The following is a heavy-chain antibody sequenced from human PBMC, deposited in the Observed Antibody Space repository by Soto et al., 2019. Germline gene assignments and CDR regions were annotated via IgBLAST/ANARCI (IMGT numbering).Heavy chain of an antibody. CDR1: GGSISSGGYY. Sequence: SETLSLTCTVSGGSISSGGYYWSWIRQHPGKGLEWIGYIYYSGSTYYNPSLKSRVTISVDTSKNQFSLKLSSVTSADTAVYDCARDSILRGYSYGPNYYYYYGMDVWGKGTTVTVSS. CDR2: IYYSGST. D-gene: IGHD5-18*01. J-gene: IGHJ6*04. CDR3: ARDSILRGYSYGPNYYYYYGMDV. V-gene: IGHV4-31*03.